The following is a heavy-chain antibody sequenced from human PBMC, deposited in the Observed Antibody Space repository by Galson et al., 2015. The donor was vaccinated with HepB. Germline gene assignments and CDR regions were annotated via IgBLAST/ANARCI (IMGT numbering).Heavy chain of an antibody. CDR3: ARDAGSSWKENWFDP. V-gene: IGHV7-4-1*02. J-gene: IGHJ5*02. CDR2: INTNTGNP. Sequence: SVKVSCKASGHTFTGYYMHWARQAPGQGLEWMGWINTNTGNPTYAQGFTGRFVFSLDTSVSTAYLQISSLKAEDTAVYYCARDAGSSWKENWFDPWGQGTLVTVSS. CDR1: GHTFTGYY. D-gene: IGHD6-13*01.